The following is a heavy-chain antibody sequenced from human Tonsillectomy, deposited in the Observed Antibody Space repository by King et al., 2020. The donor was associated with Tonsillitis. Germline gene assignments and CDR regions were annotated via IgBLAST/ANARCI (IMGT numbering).Heavy chain of an antibody. J-gene: IGHJ5*02. CDR3: ARGPKVLDL. V-gene: IGHV3-11*01. CDR1: GFPFIEFY. CDR2: ISDSGSPV. Sequence: VQLVESGGGLVKPGGSLRLSCAASGFPFIEFYMSWIRQAPGKGLEWLSYISDSGSPVYNADSVKGRFTISRDNAKNSLYLQLNSLGAEDTAVYYCARGPKVLDLWGQGTLVTVSS.